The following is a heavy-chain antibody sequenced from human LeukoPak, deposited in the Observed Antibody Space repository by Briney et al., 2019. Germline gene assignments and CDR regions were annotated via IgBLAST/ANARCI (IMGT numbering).Heavy chain of an antibody. CDR2: ISAYNGNT. CDR1: GYIFTNHG. V-gene: IGHV1-18*01. J-gene: IGHJ4*02. Sequence: ASVKVSCKTSGYIFTNHGISWARQAPGQGLEWMAWISAYNGNTEHSQNFQGRVTMTMDTSTSTAYMELKSLTADDTAIYYCAREPGVAAAAVPFDYWGQGTLVTVSS. CDR3: AREPGVAAAAVPFDY. D-gene: IGHD6-19*01.